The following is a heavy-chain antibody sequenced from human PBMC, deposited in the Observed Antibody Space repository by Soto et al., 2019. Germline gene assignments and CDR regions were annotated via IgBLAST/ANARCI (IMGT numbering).Heavy chain of an antibody. CDR1: GFTFSAYY. J-gene: IGHJ2*01. CDR2: ISSSSSYT. Sequence: QVQLVESGGGLVKPGGSLRLSCAASGFTFSAYYMSWIRQAPGKGLEWVSYISSSSSYTNYADSVKGRFTISRDNAKNSLYLQMNSLRAEDTAVYYCARIIAAAGGRRYFDLWGRGTLVTVSS. D-gene: IGHD6-13*01. V-gene: IGHV3-11*05. CDR3: ARIIAAAGGRRYFDL.